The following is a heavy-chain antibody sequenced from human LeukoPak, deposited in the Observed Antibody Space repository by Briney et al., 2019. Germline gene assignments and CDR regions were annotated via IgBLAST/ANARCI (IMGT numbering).Heavy chain of an antibody. V-gene: IGHV3-53*01. CDR3: ARDRYRSGCMDV. D-gene: IGHD6-19*01. CDR1: GLTVGINY. J-gene: IGHJ6*02. CDR2: MYADGST. Sequence: QSGGSLRLSCAASGLTVGINYMSWVRQAPGKGPEWVSFMYADGSTDYADSVQGRFTISRDNSKNTLYLQMHTLRAEDTAIYYCARDRYRSGCMDVWGQGTTVTVS.